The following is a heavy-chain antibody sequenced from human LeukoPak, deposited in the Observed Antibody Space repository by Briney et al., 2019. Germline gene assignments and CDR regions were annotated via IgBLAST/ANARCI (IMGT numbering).Heavy chain of an antibody. D-gene: IGHD6-13*01. J-gene: IGHJ3*02. CDR2: IFPSGGEI. Sequence: GGSLRLSCAASGFTFSTFAMIWVRQPPGKGLEWVSSIFPSGGEIHYADSVRGRFTISRDNSKNTLYLQMNSLRAEDTAVYYCAKAFGTAFDIWGQGTMVTVSS. CDR1: GFTFSTFA. V-gene: IGHV3-23*01. CDR3: AKAFGTAFDI.